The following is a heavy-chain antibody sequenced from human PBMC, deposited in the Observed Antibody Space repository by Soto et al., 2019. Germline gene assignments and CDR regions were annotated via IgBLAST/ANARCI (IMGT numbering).Heavy chain of an antibody. CDR2: ISSGRKTI. CDR1: GFTLSGYS. D-gene: IGHD3-9*01. J-gene: IGHJ4*02. CDR3: AREDILGVRSFDY. Sequence: GGSLRLSCAASGFTLSGYSVNWVRQAPGKGLEWSSYISSGRKTIYYADSVKGRFTVSRDNAKNSQYLQINSLRDEDTAVYYCAREDILGVRSFDYWGQGTLFTVSS. V-gene: IGHV3-48*02.